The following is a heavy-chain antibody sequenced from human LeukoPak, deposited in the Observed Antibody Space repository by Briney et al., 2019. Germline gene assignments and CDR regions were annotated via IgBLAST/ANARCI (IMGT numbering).Heavy chain of an antibody. CDR3: ARTGSPYYYGSGSYRYDAFDI. D-gene: IGHD3-10*01. Sequence: ASVKVSCKASGYTFTSYDINWVRQATGQGLEWMGWMNPNSGNTGYAQKFQGRVTMTRNTSISTAYMELSSLRSEDTAVYYCARTGSPYYYGSGSYRYDAFDIWGQGTMVTVSS. CDR1: GYTFTSYD. V-gene: IGHV1-8*01. CDR2: MNPNSGNT. J-gene: IGHJ3*02.